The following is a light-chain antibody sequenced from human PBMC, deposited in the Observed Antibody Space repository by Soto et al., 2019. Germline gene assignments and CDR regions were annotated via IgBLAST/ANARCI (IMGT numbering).Light chain of an antibody. Sequence: QSVLTQPASVSGSPGQSITISCTGTSSDVGGYNYVSWYQQHPGKAPKLMIYEVINRPSGVSNRFSGSKSGNTASLTISGLQAEDEADYYCSSYTSSRNGVFGGGTKVTVL. CDR2: EVI. CDR3: SSYTSSRNGV. J-gene: IGLJ3*02. CDR1: SSDVGGYNY. V-gene: IGLV2-14*01.